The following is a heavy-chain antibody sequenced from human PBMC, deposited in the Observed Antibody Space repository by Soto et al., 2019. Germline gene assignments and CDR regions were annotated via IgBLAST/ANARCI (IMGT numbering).Heavy chain of an antibody. D-gene: IGHD3-10*01. Sequence: GGSLRLSCAASGFTFSSYGMHWVRQAPGKGLEWVAVIWYDGSNKYYADSVKGRFTISRDNSKNTLYLQMNSLRAEDTAVYYCARDRMVHYGMDVWGQGTTVTVSS. CDR1: GFTFSSYG. V-gene: IGHV3-33*01. CDR3: ARDRMVHYGMDV. J-gene: IGHJ6*02. CDR2: IWYDGSNK.